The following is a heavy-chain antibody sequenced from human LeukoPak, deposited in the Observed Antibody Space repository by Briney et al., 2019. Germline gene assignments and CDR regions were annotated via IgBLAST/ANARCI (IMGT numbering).Heavy chain of an antibody. CDR3: AIPLYSSSEGLDY. CDR1: GYTFTGYY. Sequence: ASVKVSRKASGYTFTGYYMHWVRQAPGQGLEWMGWINPNSGGTNYAQKFQGRVTMTRDTSISTAYMELSRLRSDDTAVYYCAIPLYSSSEGLDYWGQGTLVTVSS. V-gene: IGHV1-2*02. D-gene: IGHD6-13*01. CDR2: INPNSGGT. J-gene: IGHJ4*02.